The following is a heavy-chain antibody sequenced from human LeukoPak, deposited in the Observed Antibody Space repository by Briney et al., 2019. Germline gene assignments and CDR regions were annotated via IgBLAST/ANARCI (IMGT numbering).Heavy chain of an antibody. CDR3: ARDLPSRGRFGV. J-gene: IGHJ4*02. D-gene: IGHD3-10*01. CDR1: GGSISSSTYY. Sequence: PSETLSLTCTVFGGSISSSTYYWGWIRQPPGKGLGWIGYLYHSGSTYYNPSPKSRVTISVDRSKNQFSLKLSSVTAADTAVYYCARDLPSRGRFGVWGQGTLVTVSS. V-gene: IGHV4-39*07. CDR2: LYHSGST.